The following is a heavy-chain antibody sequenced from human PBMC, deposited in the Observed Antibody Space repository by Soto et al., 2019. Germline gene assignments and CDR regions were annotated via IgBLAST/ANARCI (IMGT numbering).Heavy chain of an antibody. Sequence: PSETLSLTCTVSGGSISSYYWSWIRQPPGKGLEWIGYIYYSGSTNYNPSLKSRVTISVDTSKNQFSLKLSSVTAADTAVYYCARAFRGYCGGDCYPYNWFDPWGQGTLVTVSS. D-gene: IGHD2-21*02. CDR1: GGSISSYY. CDR2: IYYSGST. V-gene: IGHV4-59*01. J-gene: IGHJ5*02. CDR3: ARAFRGYCGGDCYPYNWFDP.